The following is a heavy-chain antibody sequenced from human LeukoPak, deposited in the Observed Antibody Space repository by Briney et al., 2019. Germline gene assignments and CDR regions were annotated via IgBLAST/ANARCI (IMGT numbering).Heavy chain of an antibody. J-gene: IGHJ6*02. CDR2: ISANGDDS. CDR3: GRYIAQYSNTGLYYFDGLDV. Sequence: PGGSLRLSCAASGFTFGGYAMTWVRQAPGKGLEWVSSISANGDDSYYADSVKGRFTISRDNSRSTLYLKMVSLRANDTAVYYCGRYIAQYSNTGLYYFDGLDVWGQGTTVTVSS. CDR1: GFTFGGYA. V-gene: IGHV3-23*01. D-gene: IGHD2-21*01.